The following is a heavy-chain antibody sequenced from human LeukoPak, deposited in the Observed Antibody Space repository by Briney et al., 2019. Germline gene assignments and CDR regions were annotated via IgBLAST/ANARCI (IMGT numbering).Heavy chain of an antibody. CDR2: ISYDGSNK. CDR1: GFTFSSYG. V-gene: IGHV3-30*18. CDR3: AKDYSGGSYYPHFDY. J-gene: IGHJ4*02. Sequence: GGSLRLSCAASGFTFSSYGMHWVRQAPGKGLEWVAVISYDGSNKYYADSVKGRFTISRDNSKNTLYLQMNSLRAEDTAVYYCAKDYSGGSYYPHFDYWGQGTLVTVSS. D-gene: IGHD1-26*01.